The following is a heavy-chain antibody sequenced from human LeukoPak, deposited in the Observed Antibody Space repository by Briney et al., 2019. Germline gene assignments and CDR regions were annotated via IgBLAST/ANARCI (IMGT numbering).Heavy chain of an antibody. Sequence: GASVKVSCKASGFTSISSAMQWVRQARGQRLEWIGWIVVGSDNTNYAQKFQERVTITRDMSTSTAYMELSSLRSEDTAVYYCAAIANWGTRQPFDYWGQGTLVIVSS. CDR2: IVVGSDNT. CDR1: GFTSISSA. CDR3: AAIANWGTRQPFDY. J-gene: IGHJ4*02. V-gene: IGHV1-58*02. D-gene: IGHD7-27*01.